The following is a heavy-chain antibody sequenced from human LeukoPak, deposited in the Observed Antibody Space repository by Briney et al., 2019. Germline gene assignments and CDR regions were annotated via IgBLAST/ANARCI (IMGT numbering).Heavy chain of an antibody. CDR3: ARVVGRAAAGVFNY. D-gene: IGHD6-13*01. CDR1: GYTFTGYY. J-gene: IGHJ4*02. Sequence: GASVKVSCKASGYTFTGYYMHWVRQAPGLGLEWMGWINPNSGGTNYAQKFQGRVTMTRDTSISTAYMELSRLRSDDTAVYYCARVVGRAAAGVFNYWGQGTLVTVSS. V-gene: IGHV1-2*02. CDR2: INPNSGGT.